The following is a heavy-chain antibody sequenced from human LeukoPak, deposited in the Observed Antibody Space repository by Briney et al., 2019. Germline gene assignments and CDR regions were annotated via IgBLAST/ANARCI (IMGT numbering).Heavy chain of an antibody. D-gene: IGHD3-10*01. V-gene: IGHV3-23*01. Sequence: PGGSLRLSCAASGFTFSIYAMSWVRQAPGKGLEWVSTISGSGGSTYSADSVKGRFTISRDNSKNTLYLQMNSLRAEDTAVYYCAKGSYGSGNYYCWDYWGQGTLVTVSS. CDR2: ISGSGGST. CDR1: GFTFSIYA. CDR3: AKGSYGSGNYYCWDY. J-gene: IGHJ4*02.